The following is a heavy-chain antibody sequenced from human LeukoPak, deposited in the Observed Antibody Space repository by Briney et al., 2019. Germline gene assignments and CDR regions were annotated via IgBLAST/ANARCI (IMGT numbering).Heavy chain of an antibody. J-gene: IGHJ4*02. CDR3: ARGDVYPDY. D-gene: IGHD5/OR15-5a*01. CDR1: GYTLTELS. Sequence: ASVKVSCKVSGYTLTELSMHWVRQAPGQGLEWMGWINPNSGGTNYAQKFQGRVTMTRDTSISTAYMELSRLRSDDTAVYYCARGDVYPDYWGQGTLVTVSP. CDR2: INPNSGGT. V-gene: IGHV1-2*02.